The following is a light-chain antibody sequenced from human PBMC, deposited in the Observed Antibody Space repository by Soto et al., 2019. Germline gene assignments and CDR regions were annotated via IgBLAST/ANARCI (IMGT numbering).Light chain of an antibody. CDR3: LQDHNYPLT. CDR1: QDISDN. V-gene: IGKV1-6*01. Sequence: AIQMTQSPSSLSASVGDRVSITCWASQDISDNLGWFQQKPGKAPKLLIYAASSLQSGVPSRFSGSGSGTDFTLTISSLQPEDFASYYCLQDHNYPLTFGGGTKVEIK. J-gene: IGKJ4*01. CDR2: AAS.